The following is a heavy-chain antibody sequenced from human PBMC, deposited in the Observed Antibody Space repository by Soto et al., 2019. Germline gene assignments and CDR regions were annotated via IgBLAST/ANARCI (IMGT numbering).Heavy chain of an antibody. CDR3: ARDPGQDEAMDY. Sequence: QVQVVESGGGVVQPGRSLRLSCAASGFTFSNFGMHWVRQAPGKGLEWVAVIWHDGKNKYYADSAEGRCTISRDKSKNTLYLQLNSLRAEDTAVYYCARDPGQDEAMDYWGQGTLVTVSS. V-gene: IGHV3-33*01. CDR1: GFTFSNFG. CDR2: IWHDGKNK. J-gene: IGHJ4*02.